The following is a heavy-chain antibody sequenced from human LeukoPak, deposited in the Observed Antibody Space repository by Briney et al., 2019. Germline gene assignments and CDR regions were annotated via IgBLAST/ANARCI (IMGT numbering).Heavy chain of an antibody. D-gene: IGHD5-12*01. V-gene: IGHV3-7*01. CDR3: AAWTDRGYSY. Sequence: SGGSLRLSCTASGFTFSRSWMNWIRQAPGKGLEWVANLNPDGDGMRFVDSVKGRFTMSRDNAQSSLHLQMNSLRVEDTAFYYCAAWTDRGYSYWGQGVLVTVSS. CDR1: GFTFSRSW. CDR2: LNPDGDGM. J-gene: IGHJ4*02.